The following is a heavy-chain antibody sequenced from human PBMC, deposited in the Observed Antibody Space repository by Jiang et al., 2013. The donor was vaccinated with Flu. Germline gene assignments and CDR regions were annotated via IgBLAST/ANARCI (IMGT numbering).Heavy chain of an antibody. CDR1: GDSVSSNTAT. CDR3: ARVVKIWNSSTWDFDF. J-gene: IGHJ4*02. D-gene: IGHD6-19*01. CDR2: TYYNSKWYN. V-gene: IGHV6-1*01. Sequence: SQTLSLTCAISGDSVSSNTATWNWIRQSPSRGLEWLGRTYYNSKWYNDYAVSVKSRITINPSTSKNQFSLQLNSVTPEDTAVYYCARVVKIWNSSTWDFDFWGQGTLVTVSS.